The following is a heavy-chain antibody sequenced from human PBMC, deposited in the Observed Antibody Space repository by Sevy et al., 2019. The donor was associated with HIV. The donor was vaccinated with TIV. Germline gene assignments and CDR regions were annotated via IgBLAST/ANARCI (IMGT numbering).Heavy chain of an antibody. CDR3: ARGLGYCSSTSCYGDGY. J-gene: IGHJ4*02. V-gene: IGHV1-69*13. CDR2: ILPFFGTA. D-gene: IGHD2-2*01. Sequence: ASVKVSCKASGGTFSSYAIGWVRQAPGQGLEWMGGILPFFGTANYAQKFRGRVTITAEESTSTAYMELSSLRSEDPAVYYCARGLGYCSSTSCYGDGYWGQGTLVTVSS. CDR1: GGTFSSYA.